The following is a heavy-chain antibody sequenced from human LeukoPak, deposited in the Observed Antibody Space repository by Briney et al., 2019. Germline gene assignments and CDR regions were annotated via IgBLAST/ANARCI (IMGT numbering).Heavy chain of an antibody. CDR1: GFTFSDYY. D-gene: IGHD2-21*02. J-gene: IGHJ5*02. V-gene: IGHV3-11*04. CDR3: AREPYCGGDCYSPNWFDP. CDR2: ISSSGDTI. Sequence: GGSLRLSCAASGFTFSDYYMSWIRQAPGKGLEWISYISSSGDTIFYADSVKGRFTISRDNAKNSLYLQMNSLRADDTAVYYCAREPYCGGDCYSPNWFDPWGQGTLVTVSS.